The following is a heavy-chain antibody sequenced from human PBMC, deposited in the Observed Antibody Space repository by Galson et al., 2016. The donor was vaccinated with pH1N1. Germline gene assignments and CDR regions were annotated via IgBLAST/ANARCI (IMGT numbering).Heavy chain of an antibody. J-gene: IGHJ4*01. CDR3: ARVEGRAAAGTTD. CDR2: VDPKTGGT. D-gene: IGHD6-13*01. V-gene: IGHV1-2*06. Sequence: SVKVSCKALGGTLASGGKFSSYVISWVRQAPGHGLEWIGRVDPKTGGTKYGQKFQGRVTMTSDTSITIGYMELTRLKSDDTALYYCARVEGRAAAGTTDWGQGTLVTVSS. CDR1: GGTLASGGKFSSYV.